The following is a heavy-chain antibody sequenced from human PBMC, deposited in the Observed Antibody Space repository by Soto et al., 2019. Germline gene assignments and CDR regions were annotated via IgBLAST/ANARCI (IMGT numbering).Heavy chain of an antibody. Sequence: EVQLVESGGGLVQPGGSLRLSCAASGFTLSSYNMNWVRQAPGKGPEWVSYISGSSATIYYADSVKGRFTISRSNAKNSLYLQMYSLRDEDTAVYYCARDHGGSTWFVGIYYYFGVDVWGQGTTVTVSS. J-gene: IGHJ6*02. CDR1: GFTLSSYN. CDR2: ISGSSATI. CDR3: ARDHGGSTWFVGIYYYFGVDV. D-gene: IGHD6-13*01. V-gene: IGHV3-48*02.